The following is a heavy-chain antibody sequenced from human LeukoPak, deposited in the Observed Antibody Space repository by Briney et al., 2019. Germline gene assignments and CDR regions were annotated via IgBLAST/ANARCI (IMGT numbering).Heavy chain of an antibody. V-gene: IGHV3-7*01. CDR2: IKPDGSEK. Sequence: PGGSLRLSSAVSRFTFSNSWMSWVRQAPGKGLEWVATIKPDGSEKYYVDSVKGRFTISRDNAKNSLYLQMNSLRAEDTAVYYCARPNIAAAGKGGFDYWGQGTLVTVSS. CDR1: RFTFSNSW. D-gene: IGHD6-13*01. CDR3: ARPNIAAAGKGGFDY. J-gene: IGHJ4*02.